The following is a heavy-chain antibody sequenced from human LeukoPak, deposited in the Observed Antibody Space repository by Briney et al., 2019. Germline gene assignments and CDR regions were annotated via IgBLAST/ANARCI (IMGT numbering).Heavy chain of an antibody. CDR3: AREGYYYDSPFDY. D-gene: IGHD3-22*01. CDR2: IIPICGTT. Sequence: SSVKVSCKASGCTFSSYAISWVRQAPGQGLEWMGRIIPICGTTNYAQKFQGRVTITTDKSTSTAYMELSSLRSEDTAVYYCAREGYYYDSPFDYWGEGTLVTVSS. V-gene: IGHV1-69*05. CDR1: GCTFSSYA. J-gene: IGHJ4*02.